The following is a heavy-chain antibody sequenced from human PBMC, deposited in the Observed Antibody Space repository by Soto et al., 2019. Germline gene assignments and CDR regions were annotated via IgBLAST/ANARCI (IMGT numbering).Heavy chain of an antibody. V-gene: IGHV1-18*01. J-gene: IGHJ6*02. CDR1: GYTFITYG. CDR3: ARDSLLIQSWSRTGMDV. CDR2: INTNKGNT. Sequence: QVQLVQSGYEVKKPGASVRVSCKASGYTFITYGLSWVRQAPGQGLEWVGWINTNKGNTKMAQKFQGRVTRTTVTSTRTAYMELTGLRSDDTAVYYCARDSLLIQSWSRTGMDVWGQGTTVTVSS. D-gene: IGHD3-22*01.